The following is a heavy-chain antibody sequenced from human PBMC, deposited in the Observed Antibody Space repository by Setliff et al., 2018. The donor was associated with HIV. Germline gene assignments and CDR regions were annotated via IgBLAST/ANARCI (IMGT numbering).Heavy chain of an antibody. D-gene: IGHD1-1*01. CDR1: GFSLSTSGMR. CDR2: IDWDDDK. CDR3: AREGYAFDI. V-gene: IGHV2-70*04. Sequence: GPTLVNPTQTLTLTCTFSGFSLSTSGMRVSWIRQPPGKALEWLARIDWDDDKFYSTSLKTRLTISKDTSKNQVVLTMTNMDPVGTATYYCAREGYAFDIWGQGTMVTVSS. J-gene: IGHJ3*02.